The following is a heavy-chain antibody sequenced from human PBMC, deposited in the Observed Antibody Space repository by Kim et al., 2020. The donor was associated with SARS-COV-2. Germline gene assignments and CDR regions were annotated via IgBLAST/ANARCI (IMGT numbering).Heavy chain of an antibody. D-gene: IGHD1-1*01. J-gene: IGHJ4*02. CDR3: AREMSGGNELFDY. CDR2: IWYDGSNK. CDR1: GFTFSSYG. Sequence: GGSLRLSCAASGFTFSSYGMHWVRQAPGRGGEWVAVIWYDGSNKYYADSVKGRFTISRDNSKNTLYLQMNSLRAEDTAVYYCAREMSGGNELFDYWGQGTLVTVSS. V-gene: IGHV3-33*01.